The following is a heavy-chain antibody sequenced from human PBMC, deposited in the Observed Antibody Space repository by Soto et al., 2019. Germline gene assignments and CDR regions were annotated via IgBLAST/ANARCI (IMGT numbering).Heavy chain of an antibody. CDR2: LSPYEGNT. J-gene: IGHJ4*02. CDR3: ARDLDASGSYYTDY. Sequence: GASVKVSCKASGYTFSSIGISWVRQDPGQGLEWLGWLSPYEGNTHYAQGMQGRVTMTTDTSTSTAYMELWSLRSDDTAVYYCARDLDASGSYYTDYWGQGTLVTVSS. V-gene: IGHV1-18*01. D-gene: IGHD3-10*01. CDR1: GYTFSSIG.